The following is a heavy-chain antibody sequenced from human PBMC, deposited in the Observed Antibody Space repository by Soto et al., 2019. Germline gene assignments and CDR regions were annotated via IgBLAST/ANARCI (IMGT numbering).Heavy chain of an antibody. CDR2: IYYSGST. CDR3: ARHNYGSGSTYFDY. CDR1: GGSISSYY. Sequence: PSETLSLTCTVSGGSISSYYWSWIRQPPGKGLEWIGYIYYSGSTNYNPSLKSRVTISVDTSKNQFSLKLNSVTAADTVVYYCARHNYGSGSTYFDYWGQGTLVTVSS. V-gene: IGHV4-59*08. D-gene: IGHD3-10*01. J-gene: IGHJ4*02.